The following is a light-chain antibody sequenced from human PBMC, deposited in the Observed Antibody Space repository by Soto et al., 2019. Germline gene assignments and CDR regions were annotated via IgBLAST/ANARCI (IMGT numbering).Light chain of an antibody. V-gene: IGKV1-5*01. CDR2: DAS. Sequence: DIQMTQSPSTLSASVGDRVTITCRASQSIGRWLAWYQQKPGKAPKVLIYDASTLKSGVPSRFSGSGSGTDFTLTISSLQPDDLAIYYCQQYNSYWTFGQGTKGDIK. CDR1: QSIGRW. CDR3: QQYNSYWT. J-gene: IGKJ1*01.